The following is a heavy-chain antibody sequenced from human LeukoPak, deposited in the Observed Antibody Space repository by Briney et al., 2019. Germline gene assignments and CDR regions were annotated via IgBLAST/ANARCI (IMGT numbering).Heavy chain of an antibody. V-gene: IGHV4-39*07. CDR2: VSHTGAT. J-gene: IGHJ4*02. Sequence: SETLSLTCTVSGGSITSSPYHWAWIRQPPGRGPEWIGTVSHTGATQYSPSLTSRVTISLDTSKNQFSLSLNSVTAADTAIYYCAKDPTDFDSSGQTYFDYWGQGTLVTVSS. D-gene: IGHD3-22*01. CDR3: AKDPTDFDSSGQTYFDY. CDR1: GGSITSSPYH.